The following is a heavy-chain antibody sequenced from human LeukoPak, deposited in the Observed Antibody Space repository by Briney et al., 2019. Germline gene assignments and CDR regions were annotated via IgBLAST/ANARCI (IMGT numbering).Heavy chain of an antibody. V-gene: IGHV1-46*01. J-gene: IGHJ4*02. CDR2: INPSGGST. D-gene: IGHD3-10*01. CDR1: GYSFTSYY. Sequence: ASVKVSCKASGYSFTSYYMHWVRQAPGQGLEWMGIINPSGGSTSYAQKFQGRVTMTRDTSTSTVYMELSSLRSEDTAVYYCARLWFGELAADYWGQGTLVTVSS. CDR3: ARLWFGELAADY.